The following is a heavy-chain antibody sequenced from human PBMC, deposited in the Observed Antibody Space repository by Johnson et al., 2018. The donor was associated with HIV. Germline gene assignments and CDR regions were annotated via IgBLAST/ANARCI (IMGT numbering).Heavy chain of an antibody. CDR2: ISSNGGST. J-gene: IGHJ3*02. CDR3: ARDWYDMSDSRNDGFDI. D-gene: IGHD3-22*01. Sequence: VQLVESGGGLVQPGGSLRLSCAASGFTFSSYAMHWVRQAPGKGLEYVSAISSNGGSTYYANSVKGRFTISRDNSENTLYLQMGSLRADDTAVYFCARDWYDMSDSRNDGFDIWGQGTWVTVSS. CDR1: GFTFSSYA. V-gene: IGHV3-64*01.